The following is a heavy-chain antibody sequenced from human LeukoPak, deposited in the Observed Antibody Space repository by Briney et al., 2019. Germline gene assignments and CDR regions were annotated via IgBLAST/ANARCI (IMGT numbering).Heavy chain of an antibody. Sequence: GGSLRLSCAASGFTYSSYAMSWVRQALGKGLEWVSAISGSGGSTYYADSVKGRFTISRDNSKNTLYLQMNSLRAEDTAVYYCAKGSRYYDSSGYYYVDYFDYWGQGTLVTVSS. CDR1: GFTYSSYA. V-gene: IGHV3-23*01. D-gene: IGHD3-22*01. CDR3: AKGSRYYDSSGYYYVDYFDY. J-gene: IGHJ4*02. CDR2: ISGSGGST.